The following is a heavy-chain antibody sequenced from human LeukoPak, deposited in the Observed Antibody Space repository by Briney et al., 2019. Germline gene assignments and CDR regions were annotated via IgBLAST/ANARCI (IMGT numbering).Heavy chain of an antibody. CDR2: ISVSGGST. V-gene: IGHV3-23*01. J-gene: IGHJ4*02. D-gene: IGHD5-18*01. CDR3: ARDANTAMPPSDY. CDR1: GFTFSRYA. Sequence: PGESLRLSCAASGFTFSRYAMSWVRQAPGKGLEWVSAISVSGGSTYYADSVKGRFTISRDNAKNSLYLQMNSLRAEDTAVYYCARDANTAMPPSDYWGQGTLATVSS.